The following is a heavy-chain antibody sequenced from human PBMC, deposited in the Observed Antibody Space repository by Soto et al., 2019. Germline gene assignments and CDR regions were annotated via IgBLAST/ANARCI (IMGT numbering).Heavy chain of an antibody. CDR2: ISDTGGTP. CDR1: GFTFSRQS. CDR3: ARGYYVDRSGWDDAYDF. D-gene: IGHD3-10*01. J-gene: IGHJ3*01. Sequence: EVQLLQSGGGLVQPGGSVRLTCTASGFTFSRQSMGWVRQAPGKGLEWVSSISDTGGTPFYADSVRGRFIISRDNSKDTLHLQMNSLRPEDTALYFCARGYYVDRSGWDDAYDFWGRGTTVIVS. V-gene: IGHV3-23*01.